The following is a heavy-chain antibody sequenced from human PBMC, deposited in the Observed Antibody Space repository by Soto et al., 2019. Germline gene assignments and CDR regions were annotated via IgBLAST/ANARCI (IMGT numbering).Heavy chain of an antibody. J-gene: IGHJ4*02. Sequence: EVQLVESGGGLVQPGGSLRLSCAASGFTLSTYWMHWVRQAPGEGLVWVSRINSAGSSTIYADSVKGRFTISRENAKNTVYLQMNSLRAEDTAVYYCTRGRENYSYFDYWGQGILVTVSS. CDR3: TRGRENYSYFDY. CDR1: GFTLSTYW. V-gene: IGHV3-74*01. D-gene: IGHD4-4*01. CDR2: INSAGSST.